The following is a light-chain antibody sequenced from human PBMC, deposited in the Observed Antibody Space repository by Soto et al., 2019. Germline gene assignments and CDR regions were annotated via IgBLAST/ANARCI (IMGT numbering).Light chain of an antibody. CDR2: DAS. CDR1: QSVSSY. Sequence: EMVLTQSPATPSLSPGERTTLSCRASQSVSSYLAWYQQKPGQAPRLLIYDASNRATGIPARFSGSGSGTDFTLTISSLEPEDFAVYYCQQRSNWPPAFGGGTKVEIK. J-gene: IGKJ4*01. V-gene: IGKV3-11*01. CDR3: QQRSNWPPA.